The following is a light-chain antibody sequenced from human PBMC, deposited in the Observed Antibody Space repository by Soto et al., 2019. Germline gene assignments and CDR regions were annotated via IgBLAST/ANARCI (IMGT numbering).Light chain of an antibody. J-gene: IGLJ1*01. CDR1: ISDFGNYNL. Sequence: QSSLTQPSSVSGSPGQSITTSCTGTISDFGNYNLVSWYQQHPGKVPKLILFEVNKRPSGVSGRFSGSKSGNTASLTISGLQAEDEADYYCCSFTSSNTHVFGTGTKVTVL. CDR2: EVN. CDR3: CSFTSSNTHV. V-gene: IGLV2-23*02.